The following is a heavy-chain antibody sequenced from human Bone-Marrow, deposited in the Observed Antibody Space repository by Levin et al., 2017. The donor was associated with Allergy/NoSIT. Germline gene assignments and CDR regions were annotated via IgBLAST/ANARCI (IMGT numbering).Heavy chain of an antibody. J-gene: IGHJ3*02. D-gene: IGHD1-1*01. CDR2: INSDGSST. V-gene: IGHV3-74*01. CDR1: GFTFSSYW. Sequence: LSLTCAASGFTFSSYWMHWVRQAPGKGLVWVSRINSDGSSTSYADSVKGRFTISRDNAKNTLYLQMNSLRAEDTAVYYCARFRYEAAFDIWGQGTMVTVSS. CDR3: ARFRYEAAFDI.